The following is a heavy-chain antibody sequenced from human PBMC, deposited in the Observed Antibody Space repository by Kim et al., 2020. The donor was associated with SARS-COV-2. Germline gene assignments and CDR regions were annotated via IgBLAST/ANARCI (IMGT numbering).Heavy chain of an antibody. CDR1: GGSFSGYY. V-gene: IGHV4-34*01. D-gene: IGHD2-2*01. J-gene: IGHJ6*03. CDR3: ARLPYCSSTSCYAGYWYYYYMDV. CDR2: INHSGST. Sequence: SETLSLTCAVYGGSFSGYYWSWIRQPPGKGLEWIGEINHSGSTNYNPSLKSRVTISVDTSKNQFSLKLSSVTAADTAVYYCARLPYCSSTSCYAGYWYYYYMDVWGKGTTVTVSS.